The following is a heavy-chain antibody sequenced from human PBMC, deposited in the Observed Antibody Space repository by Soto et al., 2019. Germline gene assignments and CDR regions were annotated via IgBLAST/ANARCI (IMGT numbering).Heavy chain of an antibody. J-gene: IGHJ3*01. CDR1: GFTFSSSE. CDR2: IHPGGQTI. CDR3: ARRGSR. D-gene: IGHD2-15*01. V-gene: IGHV3-48*03. Sequence: EVQLVESGGGVVQPGGSLRLSCAASGFTFSSSEMYWVRQAPGKGLEWISYIHPGGQTIFYAEAVKGRFTISRDNAKHSVYLQMNSLRAEDTAVYYCARRGSRWGRGTKVTVSS.